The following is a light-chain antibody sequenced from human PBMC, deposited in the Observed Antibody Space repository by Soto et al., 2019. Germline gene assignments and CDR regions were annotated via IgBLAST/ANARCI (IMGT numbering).Light chain of an antibody. V-gene: IGLV2-14*01. CDR3: SSYTGSSTYV. J-gene: IGLJ1*01. CDR1: SSDVDGYNY. CDR2: DVS. Sequence: QSVLTQPASVSGSPGQSITISCTGTSSDVDGYNYVSWYQQHPGKAPKLMIYDVSNRPSGISNRFSGSKSGNTASLTISGLQAEDEADYYCSSYTGSSTYVFGTGTKSPS.